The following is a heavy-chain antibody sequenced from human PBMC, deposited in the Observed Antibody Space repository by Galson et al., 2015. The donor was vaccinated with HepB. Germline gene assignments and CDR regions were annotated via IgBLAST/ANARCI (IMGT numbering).Heavy chain of an antibody. Sequence: SLRLSCAPSGFNFNVYYMSWIRRSPGEGLELLSYMSRYGNKTSYSTSMKSRITSSRYNAKNFVSLQVNSLTAEDTAIYYCATERQWLALDHWGQGVLVTV. CDR1: GFNFNVYY. CDR2: MSRYGNKT. CDR3: ATERQWLALDH. V-gene: IGHV3-11*01. J-gene: IGHJ4*02. D-gene: IGHD6-19*01.